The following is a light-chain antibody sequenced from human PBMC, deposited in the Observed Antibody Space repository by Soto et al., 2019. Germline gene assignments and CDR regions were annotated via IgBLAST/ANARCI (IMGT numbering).Light chain of an antibody. CDR1: NIGTKS. CDR3: QVWGSNNHRAI. CDR2: YDR. J-gene: IGLJ2*01. Sequence: SYELTQPPSVSVAPGETARLTCGESNIGTKSVHWYQQRPGQAPVLVIFYDRERPSGMPGRFSGSISGNTATLTISRVEAGDEADYYCQVWGSNNHRAIFGGGTKVTV. V-gene: IGLV3-21*04.